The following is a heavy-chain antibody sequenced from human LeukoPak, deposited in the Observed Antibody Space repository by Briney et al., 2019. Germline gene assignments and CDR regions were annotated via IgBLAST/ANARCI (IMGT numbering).Heavy chain of an antibody. CDR2: INHSGGT. Sequence: SETLSLTCAVYGGSFSGYYWSWIRQPPGKGLEWIGEINHSGGTNYNPTLKSRVTISVDTSKNQFSLQLSSLTAADTAVYYCARGKSPWGIAAAGTRNCFDYWGQGTLVTVSS. V-gene: IGHV4-34*01. D-gene: IGHD6-13*01. CDR1: GGSFSGYY. CDR3: ARGKSPWGIAAAGTRNCFDY. J-gene: IGHJ4*02.